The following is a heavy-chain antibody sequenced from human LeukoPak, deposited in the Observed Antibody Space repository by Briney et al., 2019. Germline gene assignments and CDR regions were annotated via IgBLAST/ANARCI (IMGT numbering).Heavy chain of an antibody. CDR3: ARARGFWNDFWVGTAFDI. CDR1: GFTFSSYE. V-gene: IGHV3-48*01. D-gene: IGHD3-3*01. J-gene: IGHJ3*02. Sequence: GGSLRLSCAASGFTFSSYEMNWVRQAPGKGLEWVSYISSSSSTIYYADSVKGRFTISRDNAKNSLYLQMNSLRAEDTAVYYCARARGFWNDFWVGTAFDIWGQGTMVTVSS. CDR2: ISSSSSTI.